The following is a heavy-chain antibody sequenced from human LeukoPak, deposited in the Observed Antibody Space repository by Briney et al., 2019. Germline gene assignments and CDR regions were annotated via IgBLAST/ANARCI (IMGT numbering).Heavy chain of an antibody. V-gene: IGHV3-21*01. J-gene: IGHJ3*02. D-gene: IGHD1-26*01. CDR1: GFTFSTYG. CDR3: ARSYSGSYLGAFDI. CDR2: ISSSSSYI. Sequence: PGGSLRLSCAASGFTFSTYGMSWVRQAPGKGLEWVSSISSSSSYIYYADSVKGRFTISRDNAKNSLYLQMNSLRAEDTAVYYCARSYSGSYLGAFDIWGQGTMVTVSS.